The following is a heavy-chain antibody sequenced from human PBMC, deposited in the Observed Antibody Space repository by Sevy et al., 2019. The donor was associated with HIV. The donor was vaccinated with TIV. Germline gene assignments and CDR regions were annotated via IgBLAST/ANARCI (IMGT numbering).Heavy chain of an antibody. CDR3: VRDDRDGYFDY. CDR1: GYTFTGYY. Sequence: GESLKISCKASGYTFTGYYMHWVRQAPGQGLEWMGWINPNSGGPNYAPKFQGRVTLTRDTSISTAYMELSRLKSDDTAVYYCVRDDRDGYFDYWVQGTLVTVSS. CDR2: INPNSGGP. V-gene: IGHV1-2*02. J-gene: IGHJ4*02.